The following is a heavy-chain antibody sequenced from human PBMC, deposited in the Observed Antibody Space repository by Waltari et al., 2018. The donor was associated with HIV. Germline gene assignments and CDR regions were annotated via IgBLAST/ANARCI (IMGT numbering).Heavy chain of an antibody. CDR1: GYAIRSGFY. V-gene: IGHV4-38-2*02. J-gene: IGHJ1*01. CDR3: ARAQENSGGLAFQL. D-gene: IGHD2-15*01. Sequence: QVQLQESGPGLVRPSETLSLNCTVSGYAIRSGFYWAWLRRPRGKGLEWIGSMFHSGSTYYNPSLKSRVTMSIDVTKNRISLNLKSVTATDTALYYCARAQENSGGLAFQLWGLGTLVTVSS. CDR2: MFHSGST.